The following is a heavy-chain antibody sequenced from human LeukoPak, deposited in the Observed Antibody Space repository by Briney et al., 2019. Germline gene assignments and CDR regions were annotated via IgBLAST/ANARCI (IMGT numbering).Heavy chain of an antibody. V-gene: IGHV4-34*01. Sequence: PSETLSLTCAVYGGSFSGYYWSWIRQPPGKGLEWIGEINHSGSTNYNPSLKSRVTISVDTSKNQFSLKLSPVTAADTAVYYCARTPPGIAVAGTRAAYYYYMDVWGKGTTVTVSS. CDR3: ARTPPGIAVAGTRAAYYYYMDV. D-gene: IGHD6-19*01. J-gene: IGHJ6*03. CDR1: GGSFSGYY. CDR2: INHSGST.